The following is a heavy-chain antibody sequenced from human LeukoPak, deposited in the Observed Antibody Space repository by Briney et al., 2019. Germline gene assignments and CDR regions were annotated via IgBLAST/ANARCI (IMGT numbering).Heavy chain of an antibody. J-gene: IGHJ5*02. V-gene: IGHV4-34*01. D-gene: IGHD2-21*02. Sequence: PSETLSLTCAVYGGSFSGYYWGWIRQPPGKGLEWIGEINHSGSTNYNPSLKSRVTISVDTSKNQFSLKLSSVTAADTAVYYCARAEHIVVVTAIPWFDPWGQGTLVTVSS. CDR3: ARAEHIVVVTAIPWFDP. CDR2: INHSGST. CDR1: GGSFSGYY.